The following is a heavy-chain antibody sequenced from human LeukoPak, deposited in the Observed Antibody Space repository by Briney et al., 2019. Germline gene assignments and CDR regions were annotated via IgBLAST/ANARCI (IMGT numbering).Heavy chain of an antibody. CDR2: ISYDGSNK. CDR1: GFTFSSYA. Sequence: PGGSLRLSCAASGFTFSSYAMHWVRQAPGKGLEWVAVISYDGSNKYYADSVKGRFTISRDNSKNTLYLQMNSLRAEDTAVYYCAKTTVTSSYSYYYYMDVWGKGTTVTVSS. J-gene: IGHJ6*03. D-gene: IGHD4-17*01. CDR3: AKTTVTSSYSYYYYMDV. V-gene: IGHV3-30-3*02.